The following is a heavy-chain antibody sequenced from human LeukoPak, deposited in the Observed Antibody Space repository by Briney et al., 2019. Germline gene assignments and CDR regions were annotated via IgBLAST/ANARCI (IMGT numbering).Heavy chain of an antibody. J-gene: IGHJ5*02. CDR2: ISAYNGNT. V-gene: IGHV1-18*01. CDR1: GYTFTSYG. Sequence: ASVKVSCKASGYTFTSYGISWVRQAPGQGLEWMGWISAYNGNTNYAQKLQGRVTMTTDTSTSTAYMELRSLRSDDTAVYYCARAAYYDFWSGYYRTQENWFDPWGRGTLVTVSS. D-gene: IGHD3-3*01. CDR3: ARAAYYDFWSGYYRTQENWFDP.